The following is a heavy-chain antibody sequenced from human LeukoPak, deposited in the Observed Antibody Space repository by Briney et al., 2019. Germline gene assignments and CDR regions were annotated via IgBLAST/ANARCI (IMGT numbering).Heavy chain of an antibody. D-gene: IGHD4-11*01. J-gene: IGHJ5*02. Sequence: SVKVSCKASGYTFTSYGISWVRQAPGQGLEWMGGIIPIFGTANYAQKFQGRVTITADGSTSTAYMELSSLRSEDTAVYYCASKTVTTYWFDPWGQGTLVTVSS. CDR2: IIPIFGTA. V-gene: IGHV1-69*13. CDR3: ASKTVTTYWFDP. CDR1: GYTFTSYG.